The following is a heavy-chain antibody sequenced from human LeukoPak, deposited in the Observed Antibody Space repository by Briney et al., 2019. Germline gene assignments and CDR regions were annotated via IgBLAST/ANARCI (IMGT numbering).Heavy chain of an antibody. CDR3: ARDPYSGSYGNYYYYFMDV. Sequence: GGSLRLSCAASGFTFSSYEMNWVRQAPGKGLEWVSYISSSGDTIYYADSVKGRFTISRDNAKNSLYLQMNSLRAEDTAVYYCARDPYSGSYGNYYYYFMDVWGKGTTVTISS. J-gene: IGHJ6*03. CDR2: ISSSGDTI. CDR1: GFTFSSYE. V-gene: IGHV3-48*03. D-gene: IGHD1-26*01.